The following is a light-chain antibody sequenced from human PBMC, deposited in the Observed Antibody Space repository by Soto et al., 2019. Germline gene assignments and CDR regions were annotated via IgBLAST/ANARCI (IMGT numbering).Light chain of an antibody. CDR3: QQYGSSPRT. CDR2: GAS. J-gene: IGKJ1*01. V-gene: IGKV3-20*01. Sequence: IVLTQSPGTLSLSPGERATHSCRASNCVTSSYLAWNQQKTGQSPRLLIYGASSRATGIPDRFSGSGSGTDFTLTISRLEPEDFAVYYCQQYGSSPRTFGQGTKVDIK. CDR1: NCVTSSY.